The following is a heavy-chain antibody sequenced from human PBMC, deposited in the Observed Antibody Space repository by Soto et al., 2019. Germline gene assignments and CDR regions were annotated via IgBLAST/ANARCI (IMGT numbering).Heavy chain of an antibody. V-gene: IGHV3-13*01. CDR1: GFTLSNHD. CDR3: ARGPGSPRYYNGMDV. D-gene: IGHD3-10*01. Sequence: GGSLRLSCAASGFTLSNHDMYWVRQATGKSLEWVSAIGIGGDTYYPASVKGRFTISRQNAKNSLYLQMNDLRAGDTAVYYCARGPGSPRYYNGMDVWGQGTTVTVSS. J-gene: IGHJ6*02. CDR2: IGIGGDT.